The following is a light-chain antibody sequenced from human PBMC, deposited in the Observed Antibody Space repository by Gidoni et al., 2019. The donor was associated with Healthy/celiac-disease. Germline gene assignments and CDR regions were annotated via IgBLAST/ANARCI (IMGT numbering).Light chain of an antibody. CDR1: TLGDKY. CDR3: QAWDSSVV. CDR2: QDS. V-gene: IGLV3-1*01. Sequence: SYELTQPPSVSVSPGQTASITCSGDTLGDKYACWYQQKPGQSPVLVIYQDSKRPSGIPERFSGSNSGNTATLNISGTQAMDAADYYCQAWDSSVVFGGGTKLTVL. J-gene: IGLJ2*01.